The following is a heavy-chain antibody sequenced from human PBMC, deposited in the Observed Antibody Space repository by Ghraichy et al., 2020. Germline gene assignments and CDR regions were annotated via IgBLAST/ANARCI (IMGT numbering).Heavy chain of an antibody. Sequence: SETLSLTCAVYGGSFSGYYWSWIRQPPGKGLEWIGEINHSGSTNYNPSLKSRVTISVDTSKNQFSLKLSSVTAADTAVYYCARWLWFGELDYWGQGTLVTVSS. CDR2: INHSGST. CDR1: GGSFSGYY. V-gene: IGHV4-34*01. J-gene: IGHJ4*02. D-gene: IGHD3-10*01. CDR3: ARWLWFGELDY.